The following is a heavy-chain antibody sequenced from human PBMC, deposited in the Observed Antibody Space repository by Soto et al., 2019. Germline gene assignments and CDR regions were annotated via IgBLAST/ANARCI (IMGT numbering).Heavy chain of an antibody. CDR3: ARGYYDFWSGYYSPPFDY. J-gene: IGHJ4*02. V-gene: IGHV3-74*01. Sequence: GGSLRLSCAASGFTFSSYWMHWVRQAPGKGLVWVSRINSDGSSTSYADSVKGRFTISRDNAKNTLYLQMNSLRAEDTAVYYCARGYYDFWSGYYSPPFDYWGQGTLVTVSS. D-gene: IGHD3-3*01. CDR1: GFTFSSYW. CDR2: INSDGSST.